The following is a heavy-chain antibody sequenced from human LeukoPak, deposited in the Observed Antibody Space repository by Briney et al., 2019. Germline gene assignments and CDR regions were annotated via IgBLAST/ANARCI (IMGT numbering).Heavy chain of an antibody. V-gene: IGHV4-59*01. J-gene: IGHJ4*02. D-gene: IGHD4-23*01. CDR1: GGSISSYY. CDR3: ARGRRQGGNSAASYSDY. CDR2: IYYSGST. Sequence: KPSETLSLTCTVSGGSISSYYWSWIRQPPGKGLEWIGYIYYSGSTNYNPSLKSRVTISVDTSKNQFSLKLSSVTAADTAVYYCARGRRQGGNSAASYSDYWGQGTLVTVSS.